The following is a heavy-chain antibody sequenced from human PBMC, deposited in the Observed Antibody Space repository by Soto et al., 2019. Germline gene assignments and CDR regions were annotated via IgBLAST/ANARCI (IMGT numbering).Heavy chain of an antibody. J-gene: IGHJ4*02. CDR1: GYTFTSYY. V-gene: IGHV1-46*01. CDR3: ARETVRFYGDAETFN. CDR2: INPSGGST. Sequence: GASVKVSCKASGYTFTSYYMHWVRQAPGQGLEWMGIINPSGGSTSYAQKFQGRVTMTRDTSTSTVYMELSSLRSEDTAVYYCARETVRFYGDAETFNWGQGTLVTVSS. D-gene: IGHD4-17*01.